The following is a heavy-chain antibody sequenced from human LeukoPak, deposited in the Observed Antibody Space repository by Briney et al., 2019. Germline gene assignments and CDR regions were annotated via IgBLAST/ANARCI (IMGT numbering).Heavy chain of an antibody. V-gene: IGHV1-69*05. CDR1: GGTFSRFA. D-gene: IGHD1-1*01. J-gene: IGHJ5*01. CDR3: ARGLTTGTTILWFDS. Sequence: SVKASCKASGGTFSRFAFSWVRQAPGRGLEWMRGIIPLSGTANYAQRFQGRVTITTDESTTTACMDLTSLRSEDTAVYYCARGLTTGTTILWFDSWGQGTLVTVSS. CDR2: IIPLSGTA.